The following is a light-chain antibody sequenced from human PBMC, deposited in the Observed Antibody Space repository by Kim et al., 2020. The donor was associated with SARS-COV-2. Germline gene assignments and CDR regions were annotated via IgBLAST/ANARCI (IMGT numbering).Light chain of an antibody. CDR3: QQSSNTPIT. J-gene: IGKJ5*01. Sequence: DIQMTQSPSSLSASVGDRVTITCRASQSITFFLNWYQQKPGNAPKLLIYASSSLQSGVPSRFSGSGSGTDFTLTISSLQPEDFATYYCQQSSNTPITFGQGTRLEIK. CDR2: ASS. CDR1: QSITFF. V-gene: IGKV1-39*01.